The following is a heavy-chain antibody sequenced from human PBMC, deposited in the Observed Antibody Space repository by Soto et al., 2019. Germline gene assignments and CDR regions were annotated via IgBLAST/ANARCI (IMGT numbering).Heavy chain of an antibody. CDR2: IIPIFGTA. Sequence: SVKLSCEASGCTFSIYAISWVRQAPGQGLEWMGGIIPIFGTANYAQKFQGRVTITADKSTSTAYMELSSLRSEDTAVYYCARYLELLAYYYGMDVWGQGTTVAVSS. V-gene: IGHV1-69*06. D-gene: IGHD1-7*01. CDR3: ARYLELLAYYYGMDV. J-gene: IGHJ6*02. CDR1: GCTFSIYA.